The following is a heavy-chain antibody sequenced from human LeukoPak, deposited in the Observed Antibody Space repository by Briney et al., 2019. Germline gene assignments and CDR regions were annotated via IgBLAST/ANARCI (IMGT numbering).Heavy chain of an antibody. CDR3: AKDYGDYYPEAFDI. CDR1: GFTFSSYG. J-gene: IGHJ3*02. Sequence: GGSLRLSCAASGFTFSSYGMHWVRQAPGKGLEWVAVTWYDGSNKYYADSVKGRFTISRDNSKNTLYLQMNSLRAEDTAVYYCAKDYGDYYPEAFDIWGQGTMVTVSS. D-gene: IGHD4-17*01. V-gene: IGHV3-33*06. CDR2: TWYDGSNK.